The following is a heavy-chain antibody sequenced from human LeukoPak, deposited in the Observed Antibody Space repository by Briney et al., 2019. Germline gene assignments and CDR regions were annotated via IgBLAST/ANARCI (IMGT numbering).Heavy chain of an antibody. CDR1: GFTLSSYG. V-gene: IGHV3-33*06. Sequence: GGSLRLSCAASGFTLSSYGMHWVRQAPGKGLEWVAVIWYDGSNKYYADSVKGRFTISRDNSKNTLYLQMNSLRAEDTAVYYCAKDIAAHPYYFDYWGQGTLVTVSS. J-gene: IGHJ4*02. D-gene: IGHD6-6*01. CDR2: IWYDGSNK. CDR3: AKDIAAHPYYFDY.